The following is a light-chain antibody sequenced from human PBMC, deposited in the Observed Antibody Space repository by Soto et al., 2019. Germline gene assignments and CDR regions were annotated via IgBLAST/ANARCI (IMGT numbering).Light chain of an antibody. Sequence: DIQMTQSPSSLSASIGDRVTITCRASQGISSSLAWYQQEPGKAPKLLIYEASTLQSGVPSGFSGRGSGTDFTLTLSGLQPADFATYYCQQLNSYPFTFGQGTRREI. V-gene: IGKV1-9*01. J-gene: IGKJ5*01. CDR1: QGISSS. CDR3: QQLNSYPFT. CDR2: EAS.